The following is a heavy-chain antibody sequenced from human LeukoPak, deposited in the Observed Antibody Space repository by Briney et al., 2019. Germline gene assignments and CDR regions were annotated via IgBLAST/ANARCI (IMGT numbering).Heavy chain of an antibody. CDR1: VGSISSSSYY. Sequence: SETLSLTCTVSVGSISSSSYYWGWIRQPPGKGLEWIGSIYYSGSTNYNPSLKSRVTISVDTSKNHFSLRLSSVTAADTAVYYCARNNPNSPTIDYWGQGTLVTVSS. J-gene: IGHJ4*02. CDR3: ARNNPNSPTIDY. D-gene: IGHD1-14*01. V-gene: IGHV4-39*07. CDR2: IYYSGST.